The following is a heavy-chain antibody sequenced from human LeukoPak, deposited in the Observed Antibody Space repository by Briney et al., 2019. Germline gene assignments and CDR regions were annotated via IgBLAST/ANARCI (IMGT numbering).Heavy chain of an antibody. CDR2: IYPGDSDT. J-gene: IGHJ4*02. D-gene: IGHD5-18*01. V-gene: IGHV5-51*01. CDR3: AKARIGYSYGYDY. CDR1: GYSFTSYW. Sequence: GESLKISCKGSGYSFTSYWIGWVRQMPGKGLEWMGIIYPGDSDTRYSPSFQGQVTISADKSISTAYLQMNSLRAEDTAVYYCAKARIGYSYGYDYWGQGTLVTVSS.